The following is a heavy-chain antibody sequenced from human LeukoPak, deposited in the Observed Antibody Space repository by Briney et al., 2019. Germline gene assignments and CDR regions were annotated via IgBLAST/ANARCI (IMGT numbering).Heavy chain of an antibody. CDR2: ISGSGGST. J-gene: IGHJ4*02. CDR3: AKSNCWSGYYDY. Sequence: PGGSLRLSCAASGFTFSSYAMSWVRQAPGKGLEWDSAISGSGGSTYYADSVKGRFTISRDNSKNTLYLQMNSLRAEDTAVYYCAKSNCWSGYYDYWGQGTLVTVSS. V-gene: IGHV3-23*01. D-gene: IGHD3-3*01. CDR1: GFTFSSYA.